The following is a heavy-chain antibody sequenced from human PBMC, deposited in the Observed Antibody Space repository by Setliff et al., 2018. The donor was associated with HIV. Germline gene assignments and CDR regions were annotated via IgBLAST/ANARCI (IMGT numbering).Heavy chain of an antibody. CDR1: GYTFTGYY. V-gene: IGHV1-2*02. CDR2: IDPNSGDT. CDR3: ARAAGYSSSWHRYAFEI. Sequence: GSVKVSCKASGYTFTGYYLHWVRQAPGQGLEWMGWIDPNSGDTNYEQKFQGRVSMTRDTSISTVYMELSSLRSDDAAVYYSARAAGYSSSWHRYAFEIWGQGTMVT. J-gene: IGHJ3*02. D-gene: IGHD6-13*01.